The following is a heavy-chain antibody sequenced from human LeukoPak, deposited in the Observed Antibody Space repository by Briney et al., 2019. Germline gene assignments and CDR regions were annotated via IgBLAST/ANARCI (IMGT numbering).Heavy chain of an antibody. D-gene: IGHD6-13*01. CDR3: ARRPQSSSWPPDY. CDR1: GGSISSYY. CDR2: IYYSGST. J-gene: IGHJ4*02. V-gene: IGHV4-59*08. Sequence: KPSETLSLTCTVSGGSISSYYWSWIRQPPGKGLEWIGYIYYSGSTNYNPSLKSRVTISVDTSKNQFSLKLSSVTAADTAVYYCARRPQSSSWPPDYWGQGTLVTVSS.